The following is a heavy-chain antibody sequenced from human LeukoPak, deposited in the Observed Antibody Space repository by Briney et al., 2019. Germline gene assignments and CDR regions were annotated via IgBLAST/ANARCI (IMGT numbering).Heavy chain of an antibody. V-gene: IGHV4-59*01. CDR1: GGSISGFY. J-gene: IGHJ2*01. CDR3: ARGPPAGYYDSTAYPVWYFDL. D-gene: IGHD3-22*01. Sequence: SETLSLTCTVSGGSISGFYWSWIRQPPGKGLEWIGDIYYSGTTNYDPSLKSRVTISGDTSKNQFSLKLSSVTAADTAVYYCARGPPAGYYDSTAYPVWYFDLWGRGTLVTVSS. CDR2: IYYSGTT.